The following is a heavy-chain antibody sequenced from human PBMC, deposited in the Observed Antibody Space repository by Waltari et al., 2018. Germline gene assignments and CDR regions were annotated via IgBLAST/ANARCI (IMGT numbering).Heavy chain of an antibody. Sequence: EGQLVESGGTLVQPGGSLRLSCAASGLPFSSYEINWVRQAPGKGLEWISYISVGGHTIDYADSVKGRFTISRDNAENSLFLQMDSLRVDDTAIYYCARDIGFCSGNNCFSVLWGQGTLVTVSS. J-gene: IGHJ4*02. D-gene: IGHD2-15*01. V-gene: IGHV3-48*03. CDR2: ISVGGHTI. CDR1: GLPFSSYE. CDR3: ARDIGFCSGNNCFSVL.